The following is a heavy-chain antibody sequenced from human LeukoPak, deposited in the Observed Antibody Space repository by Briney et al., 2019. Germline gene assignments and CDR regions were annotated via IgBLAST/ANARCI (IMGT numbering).Heavy chain of an antibody. Sequence: GASVTVSCTASGGTFSSYAISWVRQAPGQGLEWMGGIIPIFGTANYAQKFQGRVTITADESTSTAYMELSSLRSEDTAVYYCARVLFTDYYDSSGPSGEDYWGQGTLVTVSS. CDR1: GGTFSSYA. CDR3: ARVLFTDYYDSSGPSGEDY. J-gene: IGHJ4*02. V-gene: IGHV1-69*13. CDR2: IIPIFGTA. D-gene: IGHD3-22*01.